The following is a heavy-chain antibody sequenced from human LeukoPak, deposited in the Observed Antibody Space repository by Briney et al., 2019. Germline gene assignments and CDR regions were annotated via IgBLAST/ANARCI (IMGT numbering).Heavy chain of an antibody. Sequence: NASETLSLTCTVSGGSISSYYWSWIRQPPGKGLEWIGYIYYSGSTNYNPSLKSRVTISVDTSKNQFSLKLSSVTAADTAVYYCARHRAGPFDYWGQGTLVTVSS. J-gene: IGHJ4*02. CDR1: GGSISSYY. D-gene: IGHD1-14*01. CDR2: IYYSGST. CDR3: ARHRAGPFDY. V-gene: IGHV4-59*08.